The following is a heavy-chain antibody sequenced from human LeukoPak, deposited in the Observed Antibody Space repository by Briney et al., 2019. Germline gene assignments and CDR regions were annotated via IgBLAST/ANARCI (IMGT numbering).Heavy chain of an antibody. CDR2: IKQDGSEK. CDR1: GFTFSSYW. J-gene: IGHJ2*01. V-gene: IGHV3-7*01. D-gene: IGHD3-22*01. Sequence: GGSLRLSCAASGFTFSSYWMSWVRQAPGKGLEWVANIKQDGSEKYYMDSVKGRFTISRDNAKNSLYLQMNSLRAEDTAVYYCARDYYDSSGYYNDGASDWYFDLWGRGTLVTVSS. CDR3: ARDYYDSSGYYNDGASDWYFDL.